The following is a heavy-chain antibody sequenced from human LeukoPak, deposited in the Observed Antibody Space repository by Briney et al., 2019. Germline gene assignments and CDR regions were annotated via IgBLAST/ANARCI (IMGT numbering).Heavy chain of an antibody. CDR3: ARAKYSSSYIFDY. V-gene: IGHV3-33*01. J-gene: IGHJ4*02. CDR2: IWYDGSNK. Sequence: PGGSLRLSCAASGFTFSSYGMHWVRQAPGKGLEWVAVIWYDGSNKYYADSVKGRFTISRDNSKNTLYLQMNSLRAEDTAVYYCARAKYSSSYIFDYWGQGTLVTVPS. CDR1: GFTFSSYG. D-gene: IGHD6-6*01.